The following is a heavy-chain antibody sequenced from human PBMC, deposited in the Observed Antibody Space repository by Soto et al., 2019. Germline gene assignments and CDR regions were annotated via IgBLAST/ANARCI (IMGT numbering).Heavy chain of an antibody. CDR1: GGSISSSSYY. Sequence: PSETLSLTCTVSGGSISSSSYYWDWIRQPPGKGLEWIGSIYYSGSTYYNPSLKSRVTISVDTSKNQISLKLTSVTAADTAVYYCAAFPRYWGQGTLVTVSS. CDR3: AAFPRY. CDR2: IYYSGST. V-gene: IGHV4-39*07. J-gene: IGHJ4*02.